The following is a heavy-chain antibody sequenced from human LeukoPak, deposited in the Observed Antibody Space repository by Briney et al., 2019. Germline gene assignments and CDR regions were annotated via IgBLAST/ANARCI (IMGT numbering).Heavy chain of an antibody. CDR2: IIPIFGTT. Sequence: SVKVSCKASGGTFISYAISWVRQAPGQGLEWMGGIIPIFGTTSYAQKFQGRVTITADKSTSTAYMELSSLRSEDTAVYYCAMVGSGSYSLDYWGQGTLVTVSS. CDR3: AMVGSGSYSLDY. J-gene: IGHJ4*02. D-gene: IGHD3-10*01. CDR1: GGTFISYA. V-gene: IGHV1-69*06.